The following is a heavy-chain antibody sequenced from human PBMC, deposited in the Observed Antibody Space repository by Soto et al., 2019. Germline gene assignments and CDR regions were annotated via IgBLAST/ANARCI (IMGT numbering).Heavy chain of an antibody. CDR2: IYYSGST. CDR1: GGSISSSGYY. J-gene: IGHJ4*02. CDR3: AREKITGLFDY. Sequence: PSETLSLTCTVSGGSISSSGYYWGWIRQPPGKGLEWIGTIYYSGSTYYNPSLKSRVTISVDTSKNQFSLKLTSVTAADTAVYYCAREKITGLFDYWGQGTLVPVSS. D-gene: IGHD2-8*02. V-gene: IGHV4-39*07.